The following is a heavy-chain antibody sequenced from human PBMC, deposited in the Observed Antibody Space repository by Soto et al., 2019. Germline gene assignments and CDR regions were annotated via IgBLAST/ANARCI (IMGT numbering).Heavy chain of an antibody. V-gene: IGHV4-59*04. CDR3: AGRTSLTSVEIFSGGLSGYNWVDP. CDR1: GCSISTYY. J-gene: IGHJ5*01. D-gene: IGHD3-3*01. Sequence: SETLSLTCTVSGCSISTYYWNWIRLPPGMGQGWVGYIFYNGNSYYNPSLKSRVTMSVDTSQNQFSLKLSSVTAAETAVYYCAGRTSLTSVEIFSGGLSGYNWVDPWGRGTLVTVSS. CDR2: IFYNGNS.